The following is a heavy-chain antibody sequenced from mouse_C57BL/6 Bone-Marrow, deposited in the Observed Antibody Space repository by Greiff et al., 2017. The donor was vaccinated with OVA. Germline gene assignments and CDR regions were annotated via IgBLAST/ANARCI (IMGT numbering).Heavy chain of an antibody. CDR2: ISNLAYSI. J-gene: IGHJ3*01. V-gene: IGHV5-15*01. CDR3: ARRSLTGSFAY. D-gene: IGHD4-1*01. Sequence: EVMLVESGGGLVQPGGSLKLSCAASGFTFSDYGMAWVRQAPRKGPEWVAFISNLAYSIYYAGTVTGRFPISRENAKNTLYLEMSSLRSEDTAMYYCARRSLTGSFAYWGQGTLVTVSA. CDR1: GFTFSDYG.